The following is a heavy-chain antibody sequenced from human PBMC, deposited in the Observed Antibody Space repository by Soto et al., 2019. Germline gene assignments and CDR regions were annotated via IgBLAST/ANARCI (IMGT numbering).Heavy chain of an antibody. Sequence: ASVKVSCKASGDTFIKYDINWVRQATGQGLEWMGWMNPSNGNAGYAQNFRGRVTMTSNTSITTAYMELSGLRYEDTAVYYCARRKERSGPNYFDVWGQGTLVAVSS. J-gene: IGHJ4*02. CDR1: GDTFIKYD. CDR3: ARRKERSGPNYFDV. V-gene: IGHV1-8*01. CDR2: MNPSNGNA. D-gene: IGHD6-25*01.